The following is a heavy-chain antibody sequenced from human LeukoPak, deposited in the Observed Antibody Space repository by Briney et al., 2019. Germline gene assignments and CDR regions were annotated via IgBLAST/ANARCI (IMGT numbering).Heavy chain of an antibody. V-gene: IGHV3-23*01. CDR2: ISGSGGST. Sequence: PGGSLRLSCAASGFTFSSYAMSWVRQAPGTGLEWVSAISGSGGSTYYADSMKGRFTISRDNSKNTLYLQMNSLRAEDTAVYYCANHYYDSSGYLDSWGQGTLVTVSS. CDR3: ANHYYDSSGYLDS. D-gene: IGHD3-22*01. J-gene: IGHJ4*02. CDR1: GFTFSSYA.